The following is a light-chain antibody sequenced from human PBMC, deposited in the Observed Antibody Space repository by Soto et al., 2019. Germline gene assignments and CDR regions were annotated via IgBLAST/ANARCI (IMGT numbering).Light chain of an antibody. J-gene: IGLJ1*01. Sequence: QSVLTQPPSVSGAPGQTVTIPCTGSSSNLGACYDAHWYQLLPGTAPKLLVYDTTNRPSGVSDRFSGSKSGTSASLAITGLQADDEADYYCQTYANSLSAYVFGTGTKVTVL. CDR3: QTYANSLSAYV. V-gene: IGLV1-40*01. CDR2: DTT. CDR1: SSNLGACYD.